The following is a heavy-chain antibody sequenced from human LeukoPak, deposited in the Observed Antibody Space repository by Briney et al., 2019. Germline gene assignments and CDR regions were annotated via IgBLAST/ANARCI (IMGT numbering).Heavy chain of an antibody. D-gene: IGHD3-3*01. Sequence: SETLSLTCTISGGSISSYHWSWIRQPAGKGLEWIGRVYTSGSTNYNPSLKSQVTMSVDTSKSQFSLKLSSVTAADTAVYYCAALSGYYAFDIWGQGTMVTVSS. J-gene: IGHJ3*02. CDR1: GGSISSYH. CDR3: AALSGYYAFDI. CDR2: VYTSGST. V-gene: IGHV4-4*07.